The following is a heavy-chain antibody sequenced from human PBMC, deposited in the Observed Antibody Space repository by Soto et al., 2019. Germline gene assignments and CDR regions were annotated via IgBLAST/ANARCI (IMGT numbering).Heavy chain of an antibody. CDR2: ISAYNGNT. D-gene: IGHD2-2*01. J-gene: IGHJ3*02. CDR1: GYTFTSYG. Sequence: QVQLVQSGAEVKKPGASVKVSCKSSGYTFTSYGISWVRQAPGQGLEWMGWISAYNGNTNSAQKLQGRVTMTTDTSTSIAYMELRSLRSDDTSVYYCASPGGYCSSTSCLDAFDIWGQGTMVTVSS. CDR3: ASPGGYCSSTSCLDAFDI. V-gene: IGHV1-18*01.